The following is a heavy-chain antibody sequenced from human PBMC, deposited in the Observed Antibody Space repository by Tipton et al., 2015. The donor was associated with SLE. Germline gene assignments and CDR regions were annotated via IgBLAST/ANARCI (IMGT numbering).Heavy chain of an antibody. CDR3: ARGDYPYGMDV. J-gene: IGHJ6*02. CDR1: GGSFNGYY. D-gene: IGHD4/OR15-4a*01. CDR2: INHSGST. V-gene: IGHV4-34*01. Sequence: TLSLTCAVYGGSFNGYYWSWIRQPPGKGLEWIGEINHSGSTNHNPSLKSRVTISVDTSKSQFSLKVSSMTAADTAVYYCARGDYPYGMDVWGQGTTVTVS.